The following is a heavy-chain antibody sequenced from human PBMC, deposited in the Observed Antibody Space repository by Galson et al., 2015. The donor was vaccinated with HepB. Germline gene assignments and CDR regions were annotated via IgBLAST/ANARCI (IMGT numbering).Heavy chain of an antibody. CDR3: ARGGEYSTRWPTGNYFDY. V-gene: IGHV1-46*01. CDR1: GYTFPFYY. Sequence: SVKVSCKASGYTFPFYYMHWARQAPGQGLEWMGIFNPSGGSTSYAQKFQGRVTMTRDTSTSTVYMELSSLRSEDTAVYYCARGGEYSTRWPTGNYFDYWGQGTLVTVSS. J-gene: IGHJ4*02. CDR2: FNPSGGST. D-gene: IGHD6-13*01.